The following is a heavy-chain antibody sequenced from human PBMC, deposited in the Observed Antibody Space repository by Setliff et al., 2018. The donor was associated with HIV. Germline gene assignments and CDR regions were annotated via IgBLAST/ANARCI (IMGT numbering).Heavy chain of an antibody. Sequence: ASVKVSCKASGYTFTSYAMHWVRQAPGQRLEWMGWIIPMFGTRNYAQKFQGRVTATTDTSASTAYMELSSLRSEDTAVYYCARDLPTPNWGFDYWGQGTLVTVSS. D-gene: IGHD7-27*01. CDR1: GYTFTSYA. CDR3: ARDLPTPNWGFDY. J-gene: IGHJ4*02. CDR2: IIPMFGTR. V-gene: IGHV1-3*01.